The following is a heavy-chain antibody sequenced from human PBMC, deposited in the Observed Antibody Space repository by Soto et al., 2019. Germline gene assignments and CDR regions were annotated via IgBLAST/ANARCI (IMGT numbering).Heavy chain of an antibody. D-gene: IGHD5-18*01. V-gene: IGHV4-39*01. J-gene: IGHJ3*02. CDR1: GGSFSSFY. Sequence: SETLSLTCDVSGGSFSSFYWAWIRQPPGKGLEWIGSIYFGGITDYNPPLKSRVTISLDTSNNQFSLKLNSVTAADTAMYYCARLARGFTYGDDTFDIWGQGTMVTVSS. CDR3: ARLARGFTYGDDTFDI. CDR2: IYFGGIT.